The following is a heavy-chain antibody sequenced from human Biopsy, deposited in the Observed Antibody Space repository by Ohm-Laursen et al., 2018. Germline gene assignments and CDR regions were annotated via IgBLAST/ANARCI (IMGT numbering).Heavy chain of an antibody. V-gene: IGHV1-58*01. CDR3: AATSTLYYYYYAMDV. J-gene: IGHJ6*02. Sequence: GASVKVSCKASGFTSSSSAVQWVRQARGQRLEWIGWIVVGSVHTNYAQKFQERVTITRDMSTSTAYMELTSLRSEDTAVYYCAATSTLYYYYYAMDVWDQGTTIAVSS. CDR2: IVVGSVHT. CDR1: GFTSSSSA.